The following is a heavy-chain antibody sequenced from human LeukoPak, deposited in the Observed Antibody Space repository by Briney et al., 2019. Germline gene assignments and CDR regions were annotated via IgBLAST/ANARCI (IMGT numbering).Heavy chain of an antibody. CDR2: IKQDGSEK. J-gene: IGHJ6*02. D-gene: IGHD5-18*01. Sequence: GGSLRLSCAASGFTFSSYWMSWVRQAPGKGLEGVANIKQDGSEKYYVDSVKGRFTISRDNAKNSLYLQMNSLRAEDTAVYYCARDEYSYGYNTVYYYGMDVWGQGTTVTVSS. CDR3: ARDEYSYGYNTVYYYGMDV. CDR1: GFTFSSYW. V-gene: IGHV3-7*01.